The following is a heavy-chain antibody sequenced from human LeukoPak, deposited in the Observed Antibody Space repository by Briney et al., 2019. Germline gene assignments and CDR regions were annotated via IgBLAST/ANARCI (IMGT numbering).Heavy chain of an antibody. J-gene: IGHJ4*02. V-gene: IGHV3-15*01. CDR2: IKSKTDGGTT. Sequence: GGSLRLSCAASRFTFSNAWMSWIRQAPGKGLELVGRIKSKTDGGTTDYAAPVKGRFTISRDDSKNTLYLQMNSLKTEDTAVYYCTTRVMITFGGVIDPDYWGQGTLVTVSS. CDR3: TTRVMITFGGVIDPDY. CDR1: RFTFSNAW. D-gene: IGHD3-16*02.